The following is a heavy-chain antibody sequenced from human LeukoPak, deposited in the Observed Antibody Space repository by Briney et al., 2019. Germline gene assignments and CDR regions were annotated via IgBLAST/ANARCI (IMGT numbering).Heavy chain of an antibody. CDR2: IYYSGST. Sequence: SETLSLTCTVSGGSISSYYWSWIRQPPGKGLEWIGYIYYSGSTNYNPSLKSRVTISVDTSKNQFSLNLRSVTAADTAVYYCARASMVRGDMHFDYWGQGTLVTVSS. CDR1: GGSISSYY. D-gene: IGHD3-10*01. V-gene: IGHV4-59*01. CDR3: ARASMVRGDMHFDY. J-gene: IGHJ4*02.